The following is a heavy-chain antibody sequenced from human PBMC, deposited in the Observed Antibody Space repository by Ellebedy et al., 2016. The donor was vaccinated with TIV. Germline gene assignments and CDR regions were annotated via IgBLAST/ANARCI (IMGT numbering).Heavy chain of an antibody. D-gene: IGHD4-17*01. CDR3: TTYGDYDYYYYGMDV. CDR2: IKSKTDGGTT. J-gene: IGHJ6*02. Sequence: PGGSLRLSCAASGFTFSNAWMSLVRQAPGKGLEWVGRIKSKTDGGTTDYAAPVKGRFTISRDDSKNTLYLQMNSLKTEDTAVYYCTTYGDYDYYYYGMDVWGQGTTVTVSS. CDR1: GFTFSNAW. V-gene: IGHV3-15*01.